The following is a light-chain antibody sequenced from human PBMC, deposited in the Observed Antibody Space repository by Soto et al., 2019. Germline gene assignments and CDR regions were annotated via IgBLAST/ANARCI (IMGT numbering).Light chain of an antibody. CDR2: DAS. CDR1: QSVSSSY. Sequence: EIVLTQSPGTLDLSPGERATLSCRSSQSVSSSYLAWYQQKPGQAPRLLIYDASNRATGIPDRFSGSGSGTDFTLTISRLEPEDFAVYYCQQYGNSPTFGQGTKVEIK. J-gene: IGKJ1*01. CDR3: QQYGNSPT. V-gene: IGKV3-20*01.